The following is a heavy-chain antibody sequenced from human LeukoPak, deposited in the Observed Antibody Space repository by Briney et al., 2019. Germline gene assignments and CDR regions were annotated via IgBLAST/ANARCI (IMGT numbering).Heavy chain of an antibody. D-gene: IGHD4-11*01. J-gene: IGHJ6*03. Sequence: SVKVSCKASGGTFSSYATSWVRQAPGQGLEWMGGIIPIFGTANYAQKFQGRVTITTDESTSTAYMELSSLRSEDTAVYYCARGVLYSNYMNYYYMDVWGKGTTVTVSS. CDR1: GGTFSSYA. CDR3: ARGVLYSNYMNYYYMDV. CDR2: IIPIFGTA. V-gene: IGHV1-69*05.